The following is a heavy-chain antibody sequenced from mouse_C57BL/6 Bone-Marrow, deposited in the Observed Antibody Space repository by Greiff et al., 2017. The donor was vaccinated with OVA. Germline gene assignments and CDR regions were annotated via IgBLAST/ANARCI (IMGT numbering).Heavy chain of an antibody. V-gene: IGHV5-12*01. Sequence: EVHLVESGGGLVQPGGSLKLSCAASGFTFSDYYMYWVRQTPEKRLEWVAYISNGGGSTYYPDTVKGRFTISRDNAKNTLYLQMSRLKSEDTAMYYCARHSNYVSWFAYWGQGTLVTVSA. D-gene: IGHD2-5*01. CDR3: ARHSNYVSWFAY. CDR2: ISNGGGST. CDR1: GFTFSDYY. J-gene: IGHJ3*01.